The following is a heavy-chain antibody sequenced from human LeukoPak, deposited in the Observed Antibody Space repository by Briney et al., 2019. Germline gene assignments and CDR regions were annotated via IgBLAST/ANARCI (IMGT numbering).Heavy chain of an antibody. CDR1: GFTFSSYS. CDR3: ARETGDTYYYDSSGYYYLDY. D-gene: IGHD3-22*01. J-gene: IGHJ4*02. Sequence: GGSLRLSCAASGFTFSSYSMNWVRQAPGKGLEWVSSISSSSSYIYYADSVKGRFTISRDNAKNSLYLQMNGLRAEDTAVYYCARETGDTYYYDSSGYYYLDYWGQGTLVTVSS. CDR2: ISSSSSYI. V-gene: IGHV3-21*01.